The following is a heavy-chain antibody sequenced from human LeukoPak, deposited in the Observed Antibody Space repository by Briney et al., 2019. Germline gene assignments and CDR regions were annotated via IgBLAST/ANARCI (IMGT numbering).Heavy chain of an antibody. J-gene: IGHJ6*04. CDR2: ISFDGNTQ. V-gene: IGHV3-30*19. CDR1: GFRFSGYG. D-gene: IGHD3-10*02. Sequence: GGSLRLSCAASGFRFSGYGMHWVRQAPGKGLEWVAVISFDGNTQYLADSVRGRFTISRDDSKTTLDLQMNSLRTEDTAVYYCAELGITMIGGVWGKGTTVTISS. CDR3: AELGITMIGGV.